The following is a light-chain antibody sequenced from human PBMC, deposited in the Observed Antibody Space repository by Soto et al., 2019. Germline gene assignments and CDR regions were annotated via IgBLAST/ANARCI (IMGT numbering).Light chain of an antibody. CDR2: GAS. J-gene: IGKJ5*01. V-gene: IGKV3-20*01. Sequence: EIVLTQSPGTLSLSPGERATLSCRASQSVSSSYLAWYQQKPGQAPRLLIYGASSRATGIPDRISGSGSGTDFTLTISRLEPEDFALYYCQQYGSSPSITFGQGTRLEIK. CDR1: QSVSSSY. CDR3: QQYGSSPSIT.